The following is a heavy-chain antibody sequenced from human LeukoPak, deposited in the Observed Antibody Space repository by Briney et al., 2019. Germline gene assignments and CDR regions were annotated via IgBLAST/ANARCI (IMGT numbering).Heavy chain of an antibody. CDR3: VRARGGDYVGH. CDR1: GFTFSSYE. D-gene: IGHD4-17*01. CDR2: IWSSGRNI. V-gene: IGHV3-48*03. Sequence: AGSLRLSCAASGFTFSSYEMNWVRQAPGKGLEWVSYIWSSGRNIYYADSLKGRFTISRDNAKNSLYLQMNSLRAEDTAVYYCVRARGGDYVGHWGQGTLVTVSS. J-gene: IGHJ5*02.